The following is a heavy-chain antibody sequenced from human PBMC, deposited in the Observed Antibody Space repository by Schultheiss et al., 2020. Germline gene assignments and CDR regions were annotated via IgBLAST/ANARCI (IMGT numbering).Heavy chain of an antibody. CDR2: ISSSGSTI. J-gene: IGHJ4*02. V-gene: IGHV3-11*01. Sequence: GGSLRLSCAVSGFTFSDYYMSWIRQAPGKGLEWVSYISSSGSTIYYADSVKGRFTISRDNAKNSLYLQMNSLRAEDTAVYYCARDAQVASNDYWGQGTLVTVSS. CDR1: GFTFSDYY. CDR3: ARDAQVASNDY. D-gene: IGHD5-12*01.